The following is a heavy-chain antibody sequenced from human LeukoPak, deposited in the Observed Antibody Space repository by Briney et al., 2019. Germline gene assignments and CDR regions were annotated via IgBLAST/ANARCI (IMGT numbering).Heavy chain of an antibody. CDR3: ARFGAGTGNAFDI. V-gene: IGHV4-34*01. CDR2: INHSGST. Sequence: SETLSLTCAVYGGSFSGYYWSWIRQPPGKGLEWIGEINHSGSTNYNPSLKSRVTISVDTSKNQFSLKLSSVTAADTAVYYCARFGAGTGNAFDIWGQGTMVTVSS. D-gene: IGHD6-19*01. J-gene: IGHJ3*02. CDR1: GGSFSGYY.